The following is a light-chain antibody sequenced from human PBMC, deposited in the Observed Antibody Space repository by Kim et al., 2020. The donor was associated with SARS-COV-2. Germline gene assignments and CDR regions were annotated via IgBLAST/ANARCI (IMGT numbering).Light chain of an antibody. CDR3: QQRSDWLT. V-gene: IGKV3-11*01. J-gene: IGKJ4*01. Sequence: SWSPGERATRSCRASQNVGSYLAWYQQKPGQAPRLVIYEASKRATGIPARFSGSGSGTDFTLSISSLEPEDFAIYHCQQRSDWLTFGGGTKVDIK. CDR2: EAS. CDR1: QNVGSY.